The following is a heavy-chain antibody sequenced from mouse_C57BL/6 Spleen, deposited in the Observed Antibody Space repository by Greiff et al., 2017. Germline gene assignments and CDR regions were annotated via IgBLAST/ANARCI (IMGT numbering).Heavy chain of an antibody. D-gene: IGHD2-5*01. Sequence: QVQLQQSGAELVRPGASVTLSCKASGYTFTDYEMHWVKQTPVHGLEWIGAIDPETGGTAYNQKFKGKAILTADKSSSTAYMELRIMTSEDSAVYYCRTYYRNYIYFGYWGQVTTLTVSS. CDR1: GYTFTDYE. CDR2: IDPETGGT. J-gene: IGHJ2*01. CDR3: RTYYRNYIYFGY. V-gene: IGHV1-15*01.